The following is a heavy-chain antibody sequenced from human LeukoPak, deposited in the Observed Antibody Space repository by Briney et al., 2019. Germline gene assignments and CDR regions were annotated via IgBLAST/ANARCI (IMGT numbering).Heavy chain of an antibody. D-gene: IGHD6-19*01. V-gene: IGHV3-23*01. CDR1: GFTFTTYA. CDR3: AKDLALAGTGGGFDV. Sequence: GGSLRLSCAASGFTFTTYAINWVRQAPGKGLEWVSGISGGGDKAFYADSVNGRFTISRDNSENTVSLQMRSLRAEDSALYYCAKDLALAGTGGGFDVWGQGTRVAVSS. CDR2: ISGGGDKA. J-gene: IGHJ3*01.